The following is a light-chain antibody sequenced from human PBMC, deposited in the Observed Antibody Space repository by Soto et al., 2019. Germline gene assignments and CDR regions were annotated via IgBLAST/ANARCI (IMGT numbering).Light chain of an antibody. V-gene: IGLV3-1*01. CDR3: QAWDSTTAV. Sequence: SYELTQPPSVSVSPGKTGSITCSGDKLGHKYACWYQQKQGQSPVLVIYQDNKRPSGIPERFSGANSGNTATLTISGTQAMDEADYYCQAWDSTTAVFGTGTNLTV. J-gene: IGLJ1*01. CDR2: QDN. CDR1: KLGHKY.